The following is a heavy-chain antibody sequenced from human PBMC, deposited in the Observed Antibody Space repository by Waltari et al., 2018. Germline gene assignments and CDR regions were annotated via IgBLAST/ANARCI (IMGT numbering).Heavy chain of an antibody. J-gene: IGHJ3*01. CDR2: INPKSGCT. D-gene: IGHD1-26*01. Sequence: QVQLVQSGAEVKKSGASVKVSCKASGYSFTDNYIHWVRQAPGQGLEWMGWINPKSGCTKYAQKFQGRVTMTRDTSISTAYMEVSRLRSDDTAVYYCARDRGVGATSDAFDVWGQGTMVAVSS. CDR1: GYSFTDNY. V-gene: IGHV1-2*02. CDR3: ARDRGVGATSDAFDV.